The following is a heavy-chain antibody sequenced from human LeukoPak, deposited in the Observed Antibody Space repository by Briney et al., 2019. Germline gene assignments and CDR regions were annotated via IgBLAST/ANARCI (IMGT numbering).Heavy chain of an antibody. CDR3: ASGGIYYGAAFDF. J-gene: IGHJ4*02. V-gene: IGHV3-20*04. Sequence: GGSLRLSCAASGFTISNNYIRWLRQAPGKGLEWVSGINWNGGSTGYADSVKGRFTISRDNAKNSLYLQMNSLRAEDTALYYCASGGIYYGAAFDFWGQGSLVTVSA. CDR1: GFTISNNY. D-gene: IGHD1-26*01. CDR2: INWNGGST.